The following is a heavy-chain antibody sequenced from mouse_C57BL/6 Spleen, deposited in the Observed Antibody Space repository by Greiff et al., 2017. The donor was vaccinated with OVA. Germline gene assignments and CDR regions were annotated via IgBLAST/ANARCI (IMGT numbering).Heavy chain of an antibody. CDR2: IYPRDGST. D-gene: IGHD1-1*01. Sequence: VQLQQSDAELVKPGASVKISCKVSGYTFTAHTIPWMKQRPEQGLEWIGYIYPRDGSTKYNEKFKGKATLTADKSSSTAYRQLNSLTSEDSAVYFCASRDGSSFWFAYWGQGTLVTVSA. J-gene: IGHJ3*01. CDR1: GYTFTAHT. V-gene: IGHV1-78*01. CDR3: ASRDGSSFWFAY.